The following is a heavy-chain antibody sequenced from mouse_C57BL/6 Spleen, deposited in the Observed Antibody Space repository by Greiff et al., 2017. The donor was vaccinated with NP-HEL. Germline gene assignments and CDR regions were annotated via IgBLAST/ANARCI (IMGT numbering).Heavy chain of an antibody. CDR2: IYYDGSST. D-gene: IGHD1-1*01. J-gene: IGHJ1*03. CDR3: ARDGYYGSSYGWYFDV. CDR1: GFTFSDYY. V-gene: IGHV5-16*01. Sequence: EVKLMESEGGLVQPGRSMKLSCTASGFTFSDYYMAWVRQVPEKGLEWVANIYYDGSSTYYLDSLKSRFIISRDNAKNILYLQMSSLKSEDTATYYCARDGYYGSSYGWYFDVWGTGTTVTVSS.